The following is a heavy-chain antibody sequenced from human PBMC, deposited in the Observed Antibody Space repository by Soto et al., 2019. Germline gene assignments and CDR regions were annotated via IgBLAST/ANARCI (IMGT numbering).Heavy chain of an antibody. CDR1: GYTFTSYG. CDR2: ISAYNGNT. J-gene: IGHJ5*02. CDR3: ARDVDTAMVSWFDP. D-gene: IGHD5-18*01. V-gene: IGHV1-18*01. Sequence: ASVKVSCKASGYTFTSYGISWVRQAPRQGLEWMGWISAYNGNTNYAQKLQGRVTMTTGTSTSTAYMELRSLRSDDTAVYYCARDVDTAMVSWFDPWGQGTLVTVSS.